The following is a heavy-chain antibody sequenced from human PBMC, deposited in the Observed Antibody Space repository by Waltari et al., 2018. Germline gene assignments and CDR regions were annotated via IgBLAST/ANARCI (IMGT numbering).Heavy chain of an antibody. Sequence: QVQLQESGPGLVKPSETLSLTCTVSGYSISSGYYWGWIRQPPGKGLEWIGNIFHSGSTFYNPSLKSRVTISVDTSKNQFSLKLSSVTAADTAVYYCARDSRTHFTMIVGWGQGTLVTVSS. J-gene: IGHJ4*02. CDR1: GYSISSGYY. V-gene: IGHV4-38-2*02. CDR3: ARDSRTHFTMIVG. D-gene: IGHD3-22*01. CDR2: IFHSGST.